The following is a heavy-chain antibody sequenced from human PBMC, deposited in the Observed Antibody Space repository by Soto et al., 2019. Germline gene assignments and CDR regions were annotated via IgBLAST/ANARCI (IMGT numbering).Heavy chain of an antibody. D-gene: IGHD4-4*01. V-gene: IGHV3-9*01. CDR1: GFSFDDYA. Sequence: GGSLRLSCAASGFSFDDYAMHWVRQAPGKGLEWVSGISWNTYNVGYADSVKGRFTISRDNAKNSLYLQMSNLRAEDTALYYCAKGLLQVLLSAFEIWAHGTMVTVSS. CDR3: AKGLLQVLLSAFEI. CDR2: ISWNTYNV. J-gene: IGHJ3*02.